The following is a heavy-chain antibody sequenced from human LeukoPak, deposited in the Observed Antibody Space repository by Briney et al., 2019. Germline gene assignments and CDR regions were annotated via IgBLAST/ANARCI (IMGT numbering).Heavy chain of an antibody. CDR1: GGSFSGYY. CDR2: IYYSGST. J-gene: IGHJ4*02. D-gene: IGHD3-22*01. CDR3: ARVADSSGYQYYFDY. V-gene: IGHV4-31*11. Sequence: SETLSLTCAVYGGSFSGYYWSWIRQHPGKGLEWIGYIYYSGSTYYNPSLKSRVTISVDTSKNQFSLKLSSVTAADTAVYYCARVADSSGYQYYFDYWGQGTLVTVSS.